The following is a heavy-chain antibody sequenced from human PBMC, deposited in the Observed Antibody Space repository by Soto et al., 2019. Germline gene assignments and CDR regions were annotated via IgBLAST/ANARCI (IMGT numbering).Heavy chain of an antibody. CDR3: ARVPYYYDSSGYYSNWFDP. Sequence: ASVKVSCKASGYTFTSCAMHWVRQAPGQRLEWMGWINAGNGNTKYSQKFQGRVTITRDTSASTAYMELSSLRSEDTAVYYCARVPYYYDSSGYYSNWFDPWGQGTLVTVSS. D-gene: IGHD3-22*01. J-gene: IGHJ5*02. CDR1: GYTFTSCA. CDR2: INAGNGNT. V-gene: IGHV1-3*01.